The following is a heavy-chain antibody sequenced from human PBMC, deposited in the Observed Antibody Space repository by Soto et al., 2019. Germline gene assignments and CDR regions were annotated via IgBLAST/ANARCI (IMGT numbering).Heavy chain of an antibody. J-gene: IGHJ4*02. V-gene: IGHV3-9*01. CDR3: AKGRYDFWSPYYFDS. CDR1: GLNFDDFA. Sequence: GGSLRLSCVGTGLNFDDFAMHWVRQAPGKGLEWVSGITWNSRVLAYADSVKGRFTISRDNARNSLYLQMDSLRDEDTALYYCAKGRYDFWSPYYFDSWGQGTLVTAPQ. D-gene: IGHD3-3*01. CDR2: ITWNSRVL.